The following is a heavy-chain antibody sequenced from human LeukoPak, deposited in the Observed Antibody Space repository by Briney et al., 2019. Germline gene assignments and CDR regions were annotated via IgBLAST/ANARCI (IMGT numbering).Heavy chain of an antibody. CDR2: INPNSGGT. CDR1: GYTFTGYY. J-gene: IGHJ4*02. CDR3: ARVPAGPLWEVHRLDY. V-gene: IGHV1-2*02. D-gene: IGHD1-26*01. Sequence: GASVKVSCKASGYTFTGYYMRWVRQAPGQGLEWMGWINPNSGGTNYAQKFQGRVTMTRDTSISTAYMELSRLRSDDTAVYYCARVPAGPLWEVHRLDYWGQGTLVTVSS.